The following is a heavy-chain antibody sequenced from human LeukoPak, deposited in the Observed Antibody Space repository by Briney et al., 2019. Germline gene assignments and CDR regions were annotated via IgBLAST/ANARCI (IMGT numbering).Heavy chain of an antibody. CDR3: ARAHYDFWSAYLDY. D-gene: IGHD3-3*01. V-gene: IGHV4-4*07. Sequence: SETLSLTCTVSGGPISSYSRSWIRQPAGKGLEWIGRIYTSGSTNYNPSLKSRVTMSVDTSKNQFSLKLSSVTAADTAVYYCARAHYDFWSAYLDYWGQGTLVTVSS. CDR1: GGPISSYS. CDR2: IYTSGST. J-gene: IGHJ4*02.